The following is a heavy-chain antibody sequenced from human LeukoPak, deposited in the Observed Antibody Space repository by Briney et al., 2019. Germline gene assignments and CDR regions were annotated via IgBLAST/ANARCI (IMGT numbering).Heavy chain of an antibody. J-gene: IGHJ4*02. CDR2: ISGSGGST. D-gene: IGHD6-13*01. V-gene: IGHV3-23*01. CDR1: GFTFSSNA. Sequence: GGSLRLSCAASGFTFSSNAMSWVRQAPGKGLEWVSAISGSGGSTYYADSVKGRFTISRDNSKNTLYLQMNSLRAEDTAVYYCANRIGAAGKGFDYWGQGTLVTVSS. CDR3: ANRIGAAGKGFDY.